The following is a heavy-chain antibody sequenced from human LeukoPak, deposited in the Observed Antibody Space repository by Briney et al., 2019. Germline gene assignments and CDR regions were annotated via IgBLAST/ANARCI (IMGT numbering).Heavy chain of an antibody. V-gene: IGHV4-4*09. D-gene: IGHD6-13*01. CDR2: IYTSGST. CDR3: ARHERTWYSSSWYDNWFDP. Sequence: SETLSLTCTASGCSISSYYWSWIRQAPGKGLEWIGYIYTSGSTNYSPSLKWRLTISVDTSKNQFSLKLSSVTAADTAVYYCARHERTWYSSSWYDNWFDPWGQGTLVTVSS. J-gene: IGHJ5*02. CDR1: GCSISSYY.